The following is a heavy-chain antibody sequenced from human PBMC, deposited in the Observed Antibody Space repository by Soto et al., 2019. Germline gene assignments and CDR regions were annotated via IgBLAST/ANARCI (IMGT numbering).Heavy chain of an antibody. CDR3: ARDGPIQQLGQSYQF. CDR1: VFPFTVFW. J-gene: IGHJ1*01. Sequence: GWSLRLACASSVFPFTVFWMRWVRQVPGKGLEWVAMINQGGTERYYVDSVKGRFTISRDNAANLVYLQMDSLRGEDTAVYYCARDGPIQQLGQSYQFWGQGTLVTVSS. D-gene: IGHD4-4*01. V-gene: IGHV3-7*01. CDR2: INQGGTER.